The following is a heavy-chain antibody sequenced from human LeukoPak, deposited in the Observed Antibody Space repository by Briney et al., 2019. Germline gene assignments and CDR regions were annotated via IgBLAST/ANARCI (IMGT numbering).Heavy chain of an antibody. CDR1: GFTFSSYA. J-gene: IGHJ4*02. CDR3: AKQRWYCSRTSCSPLDY. Sequence: PGGSLRLSCAASGFTFSSYAMSWVRQAPGKGLEWVSAISGSGGSTYYADSVKGRFTISRDNSKNTLYLQMNSLGAEDTAVYYCAKQRWYCSRTSCSPLDYWGQGTLVTVSS. D-gene: IGHD2-2*01. CDR2: ISGSGGST. V-gene: IGHV3-23*01.